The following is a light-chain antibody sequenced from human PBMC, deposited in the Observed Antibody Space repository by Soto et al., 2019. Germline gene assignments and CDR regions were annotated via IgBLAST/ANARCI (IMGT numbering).Light chain of an antibody. CDR3: QQYVSSPAT. J-gene: IGKJ1*01. V-gene: IGKV3-20*01. Sequence: EIVLTQSPGTLSLSPGERATLSCRASQTISGTYLAWYQQKPGQAPRLLIYSSSSRAAGVSDRFSGSGSGTDFSLTVSRLEPEDFAVYFCQQYVSSPATFGQGTKVDIK. CDR2: SSS. CDR1: QTISGTY.